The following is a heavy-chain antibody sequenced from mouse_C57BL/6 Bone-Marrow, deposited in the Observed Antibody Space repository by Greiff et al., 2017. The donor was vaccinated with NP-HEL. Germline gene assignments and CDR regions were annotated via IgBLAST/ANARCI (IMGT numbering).Heavy chain of an antibody. CDR3: ARHYYSNYFDY. CDR1: GFTFSSYG. V-gene: IGHV5-6*01. Sequence: EVKLMESGGDLVKPGGSLKLSCAASGFTFSSYGMSWVRPTPDKRLEWVATISSGGSYTYYPDSVKGRFTISSDNAKNTLYLQMSSLKSEDTAMYYCARHYYSNYFDYWGQGTTLTVSS. D-gene: IGHD2-5*01. J-gene: IGHJ2*01. CDR2: ISSGGSYT.